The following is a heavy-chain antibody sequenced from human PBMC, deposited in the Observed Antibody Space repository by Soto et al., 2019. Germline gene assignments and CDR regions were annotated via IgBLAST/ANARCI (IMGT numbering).Heavy chain of an antibody. CDR2: VYWDDDK. CDR1: GFSLSTSGVG. Sequence: QITLKESGPTQVKPTQTLTLTCTFSGFSLSTSGVGVVWLRQPPGKALEWLALVYWDDDKRYSPSLKSRLTITQDTSKNQVVLTMNNMDHVDTATYYCAHSSSRWPLGYWGQGALVTVSS. V-gene: IGHV2-5*02. J-gene: IGHJ4*02. D-gene: IGHD4-17*01. CDR3: AHSSSRWPLGY.